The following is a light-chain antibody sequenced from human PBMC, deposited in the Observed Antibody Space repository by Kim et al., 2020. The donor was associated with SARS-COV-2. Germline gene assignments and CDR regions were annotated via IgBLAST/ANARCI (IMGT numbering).Light chain of an antibody. J-gene: IGKJ5*01. CDR3: LQHNTYPIK. CDR2: GAS. CDR1: QDIRTD. V-gene: IGKV1-17*01. Sequence: DIPIPPSPSSLSSSVGDRVTITCRSSQDIRTDLGWYQPNPGGAPKRLIYGASSLQSGVPSRFSGSGSGTEFTLTSSSLQPEDFATYFSLQHNTYPIKLGQGTRLEIK.